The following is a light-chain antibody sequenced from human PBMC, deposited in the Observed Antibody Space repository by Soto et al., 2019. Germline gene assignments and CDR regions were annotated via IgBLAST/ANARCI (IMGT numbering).Light chain of an antibody. Sequence: QSVLTQPPSVSEAPGQRVTISCTGSSSNIGAGYEAHLYQQVPGTAPKLIIYENNNRPSGVPDRFSGSKSGTSASLAITGLQAENEAQYYCQSYDSSLSGYVFGTGTK. J-gene: IGLJ1*01. CDR1: SSNIGAGYE. CDR2: ENN. CDR3: QSYDSSLSGYV. V-gene: IGLV1-40*01.